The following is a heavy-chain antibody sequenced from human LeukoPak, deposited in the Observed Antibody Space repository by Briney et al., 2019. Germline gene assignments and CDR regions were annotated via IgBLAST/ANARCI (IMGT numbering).Heavy chain of an antibody. D-gene: IGHD3-22*01. J-gene: IGHJ4*02. CDR2: INPNKGGT. CDR3: ARDVGYYDSTGYFYFYFDY. V-gene: IGHV1-2*02. Sequence: ASVTVSCTASGYTFTAYYIHWVRQAPGQGLEWMGWINPNKGGTNYAQKFQGRVTLTRDTSISSAFMELNRLKSDDTAVYYCARDVGYYDSTGYFYFYFDYWGQGTLVTVSS. CDR1: GYTFTAYY.